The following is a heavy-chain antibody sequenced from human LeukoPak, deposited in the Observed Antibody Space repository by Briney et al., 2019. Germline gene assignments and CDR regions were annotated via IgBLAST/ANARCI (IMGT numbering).Heavy chain of an antibody. CDR1: GFTVSSNY. CDR2: IKQYGSEK. Sequence: GGSLRLSCAASGFTVSSNYMSWVRQAPGKGLEWVANIKQYGSEKYYVDSVKGRFTISRDNAKNSLYLQMNSLRAEDTAMYYCVRDRPAYCGGDCYSLGLDYWGQGTLVTVSS. J-gene: IGHJ4*02. CDR3: VRDRPAYCGGDCYSLGLDY. V-gene: IGHV3-7*03. D-gene: IGHD2-21*02.